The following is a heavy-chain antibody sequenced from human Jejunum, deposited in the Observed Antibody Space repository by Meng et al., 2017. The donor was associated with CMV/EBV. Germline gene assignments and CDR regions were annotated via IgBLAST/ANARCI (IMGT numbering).Heavy chain of an antibody. V-gene: IGHV3-21*01. CDR2: ISGSSTYI. CDR3: ARAIDYGDPNWFDP. J-gene: IGHJ5*02. CDR1: GFTFTSYS. D-gene: IGHD4-17*01. Sequence: GFTFTSYSITWGRQAPGKGLEWLSYISGSSTYIYHADSVKGRFTISRDNAKNSVYLQMNRLRAEDTAVYYCARAIDYGDPNWFDPWGQGTRVTVSS.